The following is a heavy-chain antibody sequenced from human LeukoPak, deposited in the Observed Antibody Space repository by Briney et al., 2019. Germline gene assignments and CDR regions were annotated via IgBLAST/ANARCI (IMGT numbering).Heavy chain of an antibody. CDR1: GYTFTGCY. Sequence: ASVKVSCKASGYTFTGCYMHWVRQAPGQGLEWMGWINPNSGGTNYAQKFRGRVTMTRDTSISTAYMELSRLRSDDTAVYYCARDPVWYSGSYQYYFDYWGQGTLVTVSS. V-gene: IGHV1-2*02. J-gene: IGHJ4*02. CDR3: ARDPVWYSGSYQYYFDY. D-gene: IGHD1-26*01. CDR2: INPNSGGT.